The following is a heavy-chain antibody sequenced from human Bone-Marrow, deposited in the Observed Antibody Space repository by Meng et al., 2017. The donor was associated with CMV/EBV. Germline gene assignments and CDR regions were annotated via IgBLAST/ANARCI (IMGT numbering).Heavy chain of an antibody. CDR3: ARDRGEGNNWFDP. CDR2: VYHNGDT. V-gene: IGHV4-39*07. CDR1: GDSIKNINYY. D-gene: IGHD4-17*01. Sequence: GSLRLSFTVSGDSIKNINYYWGWIRQSPGKGLEWILTVYHNGDTWYNPSLKSRVTISVATSKNQFYLNLKSVTASDTAMYYCARDRGEGNNWFDPWGPGALVTVSS. J-gene: IGHJ5*02.